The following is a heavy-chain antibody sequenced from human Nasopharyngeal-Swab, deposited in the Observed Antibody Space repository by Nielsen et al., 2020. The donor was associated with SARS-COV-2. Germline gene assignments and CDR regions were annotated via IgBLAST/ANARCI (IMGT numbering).Heavy chain of an antibody. CDR2: ISSSSSTI. D-gene: IGHD2-15*01. V-gene: IGHV3-48*04. Sequence: WIRQPPGKGLEWVSYISSSSSTIYYADSVKGRFTISRDNAKNSLYLQMNSLRAEDTAVYYCARLLGYCSGGSCYSWFDPWGQGTLVTVSS. J-gene: IGHJ5*02. CDR3: ARLLGYCSGGSCYSWFDP.